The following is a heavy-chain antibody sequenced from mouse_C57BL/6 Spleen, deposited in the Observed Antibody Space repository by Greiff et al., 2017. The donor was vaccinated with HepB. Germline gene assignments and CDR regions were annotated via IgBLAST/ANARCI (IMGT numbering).Heavy chain of an antibody. CDR1: GYTFTSYW. D-gene: IGHD2-2*01. V-gene: IGHV1-52*01. CDR3: ARVVTTAGRYYFDY. J-gene: IGHJ2*01. CDR2: IDPSDSET. Sequence: QVQLQQPGAELVRPGSSVKLSCKASGYTFTSYWMHWVKQRPIQGLEWIGNIDPSDSETHYNQKFKDKATLTVDKSSSTAYMQLSSLTSEDSAVYYCARVVTTAGRYYFDYWGQGTTLTVSS.